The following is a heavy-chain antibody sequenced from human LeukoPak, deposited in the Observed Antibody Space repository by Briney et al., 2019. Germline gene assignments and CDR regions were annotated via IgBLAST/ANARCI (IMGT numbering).Heavy chain of an antibody. CDR2: INHSGST. D-gene: IGHD4-17*01. Sequence: PSETLSLTCAVYGGSFSGYYWSWIRQPPGKGLEWIGEINHSGSTNYNPSLKSRVTISVDTSKNQFSLKLSSVTAADTAVYYCAREILEDGDYVSYYYYMDVWGKGTTVTVSS. CDR3: AREILEDGDYVSYYYYMDV. CDR1: GGSFSGYY. V-gene: IGHV4-34*01. J-gene: IGHJ6*03.